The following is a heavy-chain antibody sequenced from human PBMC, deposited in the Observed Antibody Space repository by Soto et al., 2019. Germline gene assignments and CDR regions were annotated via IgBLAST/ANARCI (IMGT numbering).Heavy chain of an antibody. Sequence: GGSLRLSCAASGFIFSPYWMSWVRQAPGKGLEWVANIKRDGSETHYVDSVKGRFTISRDNTKKSLYLQMKSLRVEDTAVYYCARDAYDYDSSGYYRYDAFDIWGQGTMVTVSS. CDR3: ARDAYDYDSSGYYRYDAFDI. CDR2: IKRDGSET. CDR1: GFIFSPYW. J-gene: IGHJ3*02. D-gene: IGHD3-22*01. V-gene: IGHV3-7*01.